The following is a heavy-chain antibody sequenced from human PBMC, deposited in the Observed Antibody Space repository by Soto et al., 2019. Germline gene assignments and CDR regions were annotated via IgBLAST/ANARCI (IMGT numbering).Heavy chain of an antibody. CDR1: GGSFSGYY. CDR2: INHSGST. V-gene: IGHV4-34*01. CDR3: ARTLAAAALYSGMDV. D-gene: IGHD6-13*01. Sequence: QVQLQQWGAGLLKPSETLSLTCAVYGGSFSGYYWSWIRQPPGKGLEWIGEINHSGSTNYNPSLKSRVTISVDTSKNQFSLKLSSVTAADTAVYYCARTLAAAALYSGMDVWGQGTTVTVSS. J-gene: IGHJ6*02.